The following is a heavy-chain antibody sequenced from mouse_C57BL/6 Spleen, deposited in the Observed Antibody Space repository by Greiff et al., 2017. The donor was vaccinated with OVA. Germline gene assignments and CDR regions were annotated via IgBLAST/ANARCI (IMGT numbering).Heavy chain of an antibody. CDR1: GYTFTSYW. J-gene: IGHJ3*01. Sequence: QVQLQQPGAELVKPGASVKLSCKASGYTFTSYWMQWVKQRPGQGLEWIGEIDPSDSYTNYNQKFKGKATLTVDTSSSTAYMQLSSLTSEDSAVYYCASLDSSGYVWFAYWGQGTLVTVSA. CDR3: ASLDSSGYVWFAY. D-gene: IGHD3-2*02. CDR2: IDPSDSYT. V-gene: IGHV1-50*01.